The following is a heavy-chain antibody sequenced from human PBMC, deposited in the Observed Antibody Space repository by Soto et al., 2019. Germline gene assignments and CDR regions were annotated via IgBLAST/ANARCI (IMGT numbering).Heavy chain of an antibody. Sequence: QVQLRESGPRLVKPSGTLSLTCAVSGSSITSSNWWTWVRQPPGKGLEWIGESYHSGSSNYNPSLKSLVTISVDKSKNQFFLKLTSVTAADTAVYYCARRYYYDSSGYCLGDWGQGTLVTVSS. V-gene: IGHV4-4*02. CDR2: SYHSGSS. CDR1: GSSITSSNW. J-gene: IGHJ4*02. D-gene: IGHD3-22*01. CDR3: ARRYYYDSSGYCLGD.